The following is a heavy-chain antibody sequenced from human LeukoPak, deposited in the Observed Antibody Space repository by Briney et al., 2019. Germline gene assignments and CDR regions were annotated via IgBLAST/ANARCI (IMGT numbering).Heavy chain of an antibody. Sequence: PGGSLRLTCAASGFTFSSYEMNWVRQAPGKGLEWVSYISSSGSTIYYADSVKGRFTISRDNAKNSLYLQMNSLRAEDTAVYYCAKGVVAATNAAYYGMDVWGQGTTVTVSS. D-gene: IGHD2-15*01. CDR2: ISSSGSTI. J-gene: IGHJ6*02. CDR1: GFTFSSYE. CDR3: AKGVVAATNAAYYGMDV. V-gene: IGHV3-48*03.